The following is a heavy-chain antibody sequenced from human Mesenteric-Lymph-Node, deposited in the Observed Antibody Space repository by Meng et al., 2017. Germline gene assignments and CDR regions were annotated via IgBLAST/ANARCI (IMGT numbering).Heavy chain of an antibody. CDR1: GYTFTSYY. D-gene: IGHD1-26*01. J-gene: IGHJ4*02. V-gene: IGHV1-46*01. Sequence: ASVKVSCKASGYTFTSYYIHWVRQAPGQGLEWMGIINPSGGSTEYAQKFQGRVTMTRDTSTSTVYLDLSSLRSEDTAVYYCARDRYIVGATTADYWGQRTLVTVSS. CDR3: ARDRYIVGATTADY. CDR2: INPSGGST.